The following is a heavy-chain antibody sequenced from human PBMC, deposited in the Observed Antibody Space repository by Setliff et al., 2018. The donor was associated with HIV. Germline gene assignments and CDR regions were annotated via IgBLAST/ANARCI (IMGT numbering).Heavy chain of an antibody. CDR3: AGSPVVRGIEYFQQ. CDR1: RGSISAYY. J-gene: IGHJ1*01. D-gene: IGHD2-21*01. V-gene: IGHV4-59*08. Sequence: SLTCTVSRGSISAYYWSWIRQPPGGTLEWIGYIYYAGATNYNPSLKSRVTISIDTSKNQFSLKLKSLTAADTALYYCAGSPVVRGIEYFQQWSQGTLVTVSS. CDR2: IYYAGAT.